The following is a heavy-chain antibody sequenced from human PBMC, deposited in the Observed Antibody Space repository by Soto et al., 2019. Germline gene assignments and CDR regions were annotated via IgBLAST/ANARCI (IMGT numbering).Heavy chain of an antibody. J-gene: IGHJ6*02. CDR3: ARDHPASGDYDSSGYYYYYYYGMDV. CDR1: GGTFSSYA. D-gene: IGHD3-22*01. CDR2: IIPIFGTA. Sequence: GASVKVSCKASGGTFSSYAISWVRQAPGQGLEWMGGIIPIFGTANYAQKFQGRVTITADESTSTAYVKLSSLRSEDTAVYYCARDHPASGDYDSSGYYYYYYYGMDVWGQGTTVTVSS. V-gene: IGHV1-69*13.